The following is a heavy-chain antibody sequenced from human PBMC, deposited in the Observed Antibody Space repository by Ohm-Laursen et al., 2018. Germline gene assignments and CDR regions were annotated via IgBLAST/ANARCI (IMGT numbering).Heavy chain of an antibody. J-gene: IGHJ6*02. V-gene: IGHV1-46*01. D-gene: IGHD2-2*01. CDR3: ARDFGYCSSTSCYLDSYGMDV. Sequence: ESSVKVSCKASGYTFTSYYMHWVRQAPGQGLEWMGIINPSGGSTSYAQKFQGRVTMTRDTSTSTVYMELSSLRSEDTAVYYCARDFGYCSSTSCYLDSYGMDVWGQGTTVTVSS. CDR2: INPSGGST. CDR1: GYTFTSYY.